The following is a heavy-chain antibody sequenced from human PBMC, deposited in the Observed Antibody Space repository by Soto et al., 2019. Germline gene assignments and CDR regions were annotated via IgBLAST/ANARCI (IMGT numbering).Heavy chain of an antibody. CDR3: AIVRVTDSPLDH. J-gene: IGHJ4*02. Sequence: QVHLVESGGGVVQPGTSLTLTCTASGFTCRSSGMHWVRQAPGKGLEWLDFLAYDGSQKFYADSVKGRFSISRDNTKNTLYLHMISLTAEDTAIYYCAIVRVTDSPLDHWGPVTLVTVSS. V-gene: IGHV3-30*03. CDR1: GFTCRSSG. CDR2: LAYDGSQK. D-gene: IGHD2-21*02.